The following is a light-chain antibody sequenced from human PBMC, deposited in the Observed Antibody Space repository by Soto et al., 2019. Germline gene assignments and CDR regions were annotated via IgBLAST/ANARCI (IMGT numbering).Light chain of an antibody. J-gene: IGLJ2*01. CDR2: DVS. CDR1: SSDVGGYNY. V-gene: IGLV2-14*01. Sequence: QSALTQPASVSGSPGQSSTLSCTGTSSDVGGYNYVSWYQQHPGKAPKLMIYDVSNRPSGVSNRFSGSKSGNTASLIISGLQAEDEADYYCSSYTSSSTLIFGGGTKLTVL. CDR3: SSYTSSSTLI.